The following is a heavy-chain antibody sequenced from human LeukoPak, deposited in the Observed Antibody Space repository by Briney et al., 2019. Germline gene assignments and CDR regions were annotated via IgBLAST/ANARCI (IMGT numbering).Heavy chain of an antibody. J-gene: IGHJ4*02. CDR3: ATFLSGYYFDN. V-gene: IGHV3-21*01. D-gene: IGHD3-3*01. CDR2: MSSTGSYI. CDR1: GFTFSDYT. Sequence: PGGSLRLSCAASGFTFSDYTINWVRQAPGKGLEWVSCMSSTGSYIYYADSVKGRFTISRDNAKNSLYLQMDSLRAEDTAVYYCATFLSGYYFDNWGQGTLVTVSS.